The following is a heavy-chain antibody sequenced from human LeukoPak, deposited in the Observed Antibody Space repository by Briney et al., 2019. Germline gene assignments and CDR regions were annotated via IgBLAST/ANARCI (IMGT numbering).Heavy chain of an antibody. CDR2: IRSKANSYAT. Sequence: PGGSLRLSCAASGFTFSGSAMHWVRQASGKGLEWVGRIRSKANSYATAYAASVKGRFTISRDDSKNTAYLQMNSLKTEDTAVYYCTRLPIAAVGTRDYWGQGTLVTVSS. J-gene: IGHJ4*02. CDR3: TRLPIAAVGTRDY. CDR1: GFTFSGSA. D-gene: IGHD6-13*01. V-gene: IGHV3-73*01.